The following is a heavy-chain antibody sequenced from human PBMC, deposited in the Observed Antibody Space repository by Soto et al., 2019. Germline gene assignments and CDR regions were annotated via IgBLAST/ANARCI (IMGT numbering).Heavy chain of an antibody. J-gene: IGHJ6*02. V-gene: IGHV1-69*13. CDR1: GGTFSSYA. D-gene: IGHD6-6*01. CDR3: ARDNLEYSSSSPYYYYGMDV. CDR2: IIPIFGTA. Sequence: SVKVSCKASGGTFSSYAISWVRQAPGQGLEWMGGIIPIFGTANYAQKFQGRVTIAADESTSTAYMELSSLRSEDTAVYYCARDNLEYSSSSPYYYYGMDVWGQGTTVTVSS.